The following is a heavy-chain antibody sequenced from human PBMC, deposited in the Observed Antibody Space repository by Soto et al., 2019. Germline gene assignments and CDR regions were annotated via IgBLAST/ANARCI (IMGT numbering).Heavy chain of an antibody. V-gene: IGHV1-69*02. CDR2: IIPILGIA. J-gene: IGHJ6*02. CDR3: ARVYYDILTGYPLDYYYYGMDV. D-gene: IGHD3-9*01. Sequence: QVQLVQSGAEVKKPGSSVKVSCKASGGTFSSYTISWVRQAPGQGLEWMGRIIPILGIANYAQKFQGRVTITADKSTSTAYMELSSLRSEDTAVYYCARVYYDILTGYPLDYYYYGMDVWGQGTTVTVSS. CDR1: GGTFSSYT.